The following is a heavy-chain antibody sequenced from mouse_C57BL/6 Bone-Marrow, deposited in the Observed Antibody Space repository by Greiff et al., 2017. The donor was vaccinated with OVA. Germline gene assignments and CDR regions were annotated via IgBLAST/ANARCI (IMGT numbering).Heavy chain of an antibody. CDR2: ISSGGSYT. D-gene: IGHD2-2*01. CDR3: ARGDGYGAY. J-gene: IGHJ3*01. CDR1: GFTFSSYG. V-gene: IGHV5-6*01. Sequence: DVQLVESGGDLVKPGGSLKLSCAASGFTFSSYGMSWVRQTPDKRLEWVATISSGGSYTYYPDSVKGRFTISRDNAKNTLYLQMSSLKSEDTAMYYCARGDGYGAYWGQGTLVTVSA.